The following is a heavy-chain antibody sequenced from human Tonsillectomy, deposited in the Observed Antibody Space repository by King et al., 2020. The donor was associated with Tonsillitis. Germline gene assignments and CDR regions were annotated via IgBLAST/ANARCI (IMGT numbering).Heavy chain of an antibody. CDR3: ARGFVGTGVGY. J-gene: IGHJ4*02. CDR2: INHSGST. D-gene: IGHD7-27*01. Sequence: VQLQQWGAGLLKPSETLSLTCAVYGGSFSGYYWSWIRQPPGKGLEWIGEINHSGSTNYNPSLKSRVTISVDTSKNQFSLKLSSVTAADTAVYYCARGFVGTGVGYWGKGTLVTVSS. V-gene: IGHV4-34*01. CDR1: GGSFSGYY.